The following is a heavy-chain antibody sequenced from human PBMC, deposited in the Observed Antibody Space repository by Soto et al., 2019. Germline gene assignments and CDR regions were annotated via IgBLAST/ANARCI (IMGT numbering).Heavy chain of an antibody. V-gene: IGHV5-51*01. Sequence: VESVTISCKVYGYSFTSYWIVWVRQMPGKGLEWMGIIYPGDSDTRYSPSFQGQVTISADKSISTAYLQWSSLKASDTAMYYCARLRYSSSSRVDYWGQGTLVTVSS. CDR2: IYPGDSDT. J-gene: IGHJ4*02. D-gene: IGHD6-6*01. CDR1: GYSFTSYW. CDR3: ARLRYSSSSRVDY.